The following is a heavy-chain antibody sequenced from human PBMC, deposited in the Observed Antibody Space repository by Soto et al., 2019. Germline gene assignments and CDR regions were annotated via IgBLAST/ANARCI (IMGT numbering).Heavy chain of an antibody. CDR3: ATAYGNAWYTY. V-gene: IGHV4-31*03. Sequence: PSETLSLTCTVSGGSISVGGHYWSWIRQHPGKGLEWIGYIYHTGCTYYNPSLKSRVTISVETAKNQFSLKLTSVTVADTAVYYCATAYGNAWYTYWGQGTQVTVSS. CDR2: IYHTGCT. J-gene: IGHJ4*02. CDR1: GGSISVGGHY. D-gene: IGHD6-13*01.